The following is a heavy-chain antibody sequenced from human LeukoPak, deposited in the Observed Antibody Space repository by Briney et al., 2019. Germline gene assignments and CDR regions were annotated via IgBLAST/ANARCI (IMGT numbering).Heavy chain of an antibody. V-gene: IGHV4-59*01. CDR1: GGSFSGYY. J-gene: IGHJ3*02. Sequence: SETLSLTCAVYGGSFSGYYWSWIRQPPGKGLEWIGYIYYSGSTNYNPSLKSRVTISVDTSKNQFSLKLSSVTAADTAVYYCARMVGATWFYAFDIWGQGTMVTVSS. CDR2: IYYSGST. CDR3: ARMVGATWFYAFDI. D-gene: IGHD1-26*01.